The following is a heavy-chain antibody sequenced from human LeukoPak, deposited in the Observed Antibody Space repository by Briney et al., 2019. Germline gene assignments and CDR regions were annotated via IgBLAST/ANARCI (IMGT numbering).Heavy chain of an antibody. CDR1: GFTFSSYA. D-gene: IGHD6-19*01. V-gene: IGHV3-30*04. CDR3: ARDSGVSGWYGSFDY. Sequence: GGSLRLSCAASGFTFSSYAMHWVRQAPGKGLEWVAVISYDGSNKYYADSVKGRFTISRDNSKNTLYLQMNSLRAEDTAMYYCARDSGVSGWYGSFDYWGQGILVTVSS. J-gene: IGHJ4*02. CDR2: ISYDGSNK.